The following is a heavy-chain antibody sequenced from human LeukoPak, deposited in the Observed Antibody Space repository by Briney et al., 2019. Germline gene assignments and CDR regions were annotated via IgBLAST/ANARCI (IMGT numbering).Heavy chain of an antibody. CDR3: ARSSFLMSTGGYFDY. V-gene: IGHV1-69*06. D-gene: IGHD2-2*01. Sequence: SVKVSCKASGGTFSSYAISWVRQAPGQGLEWMGGIIPIFGTANYAQKFQGRVTITADKSTSTAYMELSSLRSEDTAVYYCARSSFLMSTGGYFDYWGQGTLVTVSS. CDR2: IIPIFGTA. CDR1: GGTFSSYA. J-gene: IGHJ4*02.